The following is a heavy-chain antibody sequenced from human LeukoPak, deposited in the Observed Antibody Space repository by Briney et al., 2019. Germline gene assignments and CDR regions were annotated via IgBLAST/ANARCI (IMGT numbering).Heavy chain of an antibody. CDR1: GFTFSSYA. V-gene: IGHV3-30-3*01. Sequence: PGGSLRLSCAASGFTFSSYAMHWVRQAPGKGLEWVAVISYDGSNKYYADSVKGRFTISRDNSKNTLYLQMNSLRAEDTAVYYCASRDGDYYFDYWGQGTLVTVSS. D-gene: IGHD5-24*01. CDR2: ISYDGSNK. CDR3: ASRDGDYYFDY. J-gene: IGHJ4*02.